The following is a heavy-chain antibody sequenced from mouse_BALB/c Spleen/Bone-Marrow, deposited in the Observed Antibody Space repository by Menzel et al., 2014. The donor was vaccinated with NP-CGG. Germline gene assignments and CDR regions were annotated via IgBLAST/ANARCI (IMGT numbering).Heavy chain of an antibody. CDR1: GYSFTDYN. Sequence: EVQVVESGPELVKPGASVKVSCKASGYSFTDYNMYWVKQSHGKSLEWIGYIDPYNGGTSYNQKFKGKATLTVDKSPSTAFMHLNSLTSEDSAVYYCARRSTMITTEAWFAYWGQGTLVTVSA. CDR2: IDPYNGGT. D-gene: IGHD2-4*01. V-gene: IGHV1S135*01. CDR3: ARRSTMITTEAWFAY. J-gene: IGHJ3*01.